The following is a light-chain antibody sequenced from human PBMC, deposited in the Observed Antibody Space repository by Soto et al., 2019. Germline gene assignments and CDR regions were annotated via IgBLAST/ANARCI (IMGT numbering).Light chain of an antibody. V-gene: IGKV3-15*01. CDR3: QQHNNWPPWT. CDR1: QRVSSN. J-gene: IGKJ1*01. Sequence: EIVMTQSSATLSLSPRGRATLSCRASQRVSSNLAWYPQKPGQAPRLLMYGASTRATGIPDRFSGSGSGTEFTLTISSLQSEDFAVYYCQQHNNWPPWTFGQGTKVEIK. CDR2: GAS.